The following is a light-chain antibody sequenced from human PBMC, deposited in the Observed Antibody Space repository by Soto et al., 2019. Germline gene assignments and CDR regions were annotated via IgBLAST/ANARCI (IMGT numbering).Light chain of an antibody. J-gene: IGKJ2*01. CDR3: PSAYT. Sequence: EIVLTQSPVTLSVSPGEGATLSCRSSQSVGSNLAWYQQKPGQTPRLLIYGASTRATGIPARFSGSGSGAEFTLTISSLQSEDFAVYRWPSAYTFGQGTKLEIK. CDR2: GAS. CDR1: QSVGSN. V-gene: IGKV3-15*01.